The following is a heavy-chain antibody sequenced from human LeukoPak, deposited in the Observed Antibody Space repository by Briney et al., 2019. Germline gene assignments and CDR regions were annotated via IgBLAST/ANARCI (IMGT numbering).Heavy chain of an antibody. CDR1: GYTFTSYY. CDR3: ARDLRNWNYDRWFDP. Sequence: GASVKVSCKAFGYTFTSYYMHWVRQAPGQGLEWMGWISAYNGNTNYAQKLQGRVTMTTDTSTSTAYMELRSLRSDDTAVYYCARDLRNWNYDRWFDPWGQGTLVTVSS. D-gene: IGHD1-7*01. CDR2: ISAYNGNT. V-gene: IGHV1-18*04. J-gene: IGHJ5*02.